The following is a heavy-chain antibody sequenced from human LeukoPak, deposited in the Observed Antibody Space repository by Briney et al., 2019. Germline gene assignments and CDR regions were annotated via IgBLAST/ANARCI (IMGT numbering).Heavy chain of an antibody. V-gene: IGHV3-48*03. D-gene: IGHD3-9*01. CDR3: ARDNYDILTGYLTNYFDY. CDR1: GFTFSSYE. Sequence: GGSLRLSCAASGFTFSSYEMNWVRQAPGKGLEWVSYISSSGSTIYYADSVKGRFTISRDNAKNSLYLQMNSLRAEDTAIYYCARDNYDILTGYLTNYFDYWGQGTLVTVSS. J-gene: IGHJ4*02. CDR2: ISSSGSTI.